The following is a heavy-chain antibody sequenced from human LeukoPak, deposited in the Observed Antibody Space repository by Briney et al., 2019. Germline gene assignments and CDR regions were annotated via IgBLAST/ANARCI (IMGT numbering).Heavy chain of an antibody. Sequence: GGSLRLSCAASGFTFSSYSMNWVRQAPGKGLEWVSSISSSSSYIYYADSVKGRFTISRDNARSSLFLQMNSLTAEDSAVYFCVRHTRTAAFWGQGALVTVSS. D-gene: IGHD2-15*01. V-gene: IGHV3-21*01. CDR3: VRHTRTAAF. CDR1: GFTFSSYS. CDR2: ISSSSSYI. J-gene: IGHJ4*02.